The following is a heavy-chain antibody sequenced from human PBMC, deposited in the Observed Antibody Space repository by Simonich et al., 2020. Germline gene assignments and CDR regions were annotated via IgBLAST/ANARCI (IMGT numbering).Heavy chain of an antibody. J-gene: IGHJ6*03. V-gene: IGHV3-7*01. CDR3: ARGGLGTAYYYYIDL. CDR1: GFTLSSYW. CDR2: IKQDGREK. D-gene: IGHD7-27*01. Sequence: EVQLVESGGGLVQPGGSLRLSCAASGFTLSSYWMSWVRQAPGKGLEWVAKIKQDGREKYYVDSVEGRFTISRDHAKNSLYLQINSLRAEDTAVYYCARGGLGTAYYYYIDLWGKGTTVTVSS.